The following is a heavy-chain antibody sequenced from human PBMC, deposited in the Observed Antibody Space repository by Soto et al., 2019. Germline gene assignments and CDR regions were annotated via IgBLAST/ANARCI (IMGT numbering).Heavy chain of an antibody. J-gene: IGHJ4*02. CDR1: GFTFTSSA. D-gene: IGHD2-2*01. V-gene: IGHV1-58*02. Sequence: SVKVSCKASGFTFTSSAMQWVRQARGQRLEWIGWIVVGRGNTNYAQKFQERVTITRDMSKSTAYMELSSLRTEDTAVYYCERDVVGFCSSASCPLDYWGQGTLVTVSS. CDR2: IVVGRGNT. CDR3: ERDVVGFCSSASCPLDY.